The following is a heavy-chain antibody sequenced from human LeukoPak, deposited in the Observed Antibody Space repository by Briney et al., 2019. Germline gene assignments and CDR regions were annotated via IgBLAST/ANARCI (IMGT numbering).Heavy chain of an antibody. CDR1: GYIFTNYW. Sequence: ESLKISCKGSGYIFTNYWIAWVRQMPGKGLEWMGIIYPDDPDTRYSPSFQGQVIISADKSISTAYLQWSSLKASDTAMYYCVRHKGVVTPTAPDYWGQGTLVTVSS. V-gene: IGHV5-51*01. CDR3: VRHKGVVTPTAPDY. D-gene: IGHD2-2*01. J-gene: IGHJ4*02. CDR2: IYPDDPDT.